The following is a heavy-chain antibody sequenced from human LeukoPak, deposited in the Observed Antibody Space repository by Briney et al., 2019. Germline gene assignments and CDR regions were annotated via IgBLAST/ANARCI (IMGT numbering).Heavy chain of an antibody. CDR2: ISGSGGST. CDR1: GFTFSSYA. CDR3: AKAGSGSYFQY. V-gene: IGHV3-23*01. Sequence: GGSLRLSCAASGFTFSSYAMSWVRQAPGKGLEWVSAISGSGGSTYYADSVKGRFTISGDSSKNTVYLQMNSLRAEDTAVYYCAKAGSGSYFQYWGQGTLVTVSS. J-gene: IGHJ4*02. D-gene: IGHD3-10*01.